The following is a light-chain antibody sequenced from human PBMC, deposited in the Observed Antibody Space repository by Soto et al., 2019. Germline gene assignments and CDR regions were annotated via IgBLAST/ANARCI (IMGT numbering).Light chain of an antibody. CDR2: DAS. CDR1: QDIKNY. V-gene: IGKV1-33*01. J-gene: IGKJ4*01. CDR3: QQYENLPLT. Sequence: DIQMTQSPSSLSASVGDRVTITCQASQDIKNYLNWYQQKSGKAPKLLIYDASDLETGDPSRFSGSGSGTDFTFTINSLQPEDIATYYCQQYENLPLTFGGGTKGDIK.